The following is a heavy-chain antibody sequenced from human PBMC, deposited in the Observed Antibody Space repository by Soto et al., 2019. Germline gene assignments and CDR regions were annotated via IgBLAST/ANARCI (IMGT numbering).Heavy chain of an antibody. J-gene: IGHJ6*02. D-gene: IGHD6-19*01. V-gene: IGHV1-69*13. CDR3: ARGPQSPHSSCFYRTYYYHDGIDV. CDR2: IIPIFGTA. CDR1: GGTFSSYA. Sequence: GASVKVSCKASGGTFSSYAISWVRQAPGQGLEWMGGIIPIFGTANYAQKFQGRVTITADESTSTAYMELSSLRSEDTAVYYCARGPQSPHSSCFYRTYYYHDGIDVSGQVTTVIGS.